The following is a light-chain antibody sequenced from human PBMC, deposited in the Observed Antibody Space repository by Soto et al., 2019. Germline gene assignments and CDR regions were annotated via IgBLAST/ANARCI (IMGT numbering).Light chain of an antibody. Sequence: DIHMTQSPATLSASVLDRVTITCRASQSISSWLAWYQQKLGRAPRLLIYDASSLESGVPSRFSGSGYGTEFTLTISSLQPDDFATYYCQQYNTYSSLTFGGGTKVDI. CDR2: DAS. CDR3: QQYNTYSSLT. J-gene: IGKJ4*01. CDR1: QSISSW. V-gene: IGKV1-5*01.